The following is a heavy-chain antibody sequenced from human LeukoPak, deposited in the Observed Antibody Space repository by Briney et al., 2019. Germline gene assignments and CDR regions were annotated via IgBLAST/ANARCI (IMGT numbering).Heavy chain of an antibody. D-gene: IGHD2-15*01. Sequence: GGSLSLSCAASGFPVSSNYMSGVRQPPGKGLEWVPVINSCGSTYYADSVKGRFTISRDNSKNTLYLQMNSLRAEDTAVYYCARASLALAAYCSGGSPLDYWGQGTLVTVSS. CDR2: INSCGST. J-gene: IGHJ4*02. CDR1: GFPVSSNY. CDR3: ARASLALAAYCSGGSPLDY. V-gene: IGHV3-66*03.